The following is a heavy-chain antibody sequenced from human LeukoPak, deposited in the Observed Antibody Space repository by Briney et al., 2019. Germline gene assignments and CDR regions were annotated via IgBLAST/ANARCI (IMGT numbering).Heavy chain of an antibody. CDR1: GFTFSSYS. CDR3: ARDPPVSFDY. J-gene: IGHJ4*02. CDR2: ISSSSSYI. V-gene: IGHV3-21*01. Sequence: GGSLRLSCAASGFTFSSYSMNWVRQAPGKGLEWVSSISSSSSYIYYADSVEGRFTISRDNAKNSLYLQMNSLRAEDTAVYYCARDPPVSFDYWGQGTLVTVSS.